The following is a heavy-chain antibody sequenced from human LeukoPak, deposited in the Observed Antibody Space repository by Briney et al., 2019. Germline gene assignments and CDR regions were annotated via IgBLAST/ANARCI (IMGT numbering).Heavy chain of an antibody. D-gene: IGHD3-9*01. V-gene: IGHV3-23*01. CDR1: GFTFSSYA. Sequence: RGSLRLSCAASGFTFSSYAMSWVRQAPGKGLEWVSAISGGGGSTYYADSVKGRFTISRDNSKNTLYLQMNSLRAEDTAVYYCAKGGAYYYDILTGSIYYFDYWGQGTLVTVSS. J-gene: IGHJ4*02. CDR3: AKGGAYYYDILTGSIYYFDY. CDR2: ISGGGGST.